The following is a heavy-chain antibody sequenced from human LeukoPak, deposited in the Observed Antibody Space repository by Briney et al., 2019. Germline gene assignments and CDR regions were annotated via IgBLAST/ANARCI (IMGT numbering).Heavy chain of an antibody. CDR2: INHSGST. CDR3: ARPYDSSGYHPSDAFDI. D-gene: IGHD3-22*01. CDR1: GGSFSGYY. Sequence: PSETLSLTCAVYGGSFSGYYWSWIRQPPGKGLEWIGEINHSGSTNYNPSLKSRVTISVDTSKNQSSLKLSSVTAADTAVYYCARPYDSSGYHPSDAFDIWGQGTMVTVSS. V-gene: IGHV4-34*01. J-gene: IGHJ3*02.